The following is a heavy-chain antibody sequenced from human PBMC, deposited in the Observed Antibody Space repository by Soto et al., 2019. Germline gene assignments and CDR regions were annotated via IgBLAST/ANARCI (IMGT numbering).Heavy chain of an antibody. CDR2: LNPNSGDT. Sequence: QVQLVQSGAEVKKPGASVKVSCKASGYTFSSYDINWVRQATGQGLEWMGWLNPNSGDTGYAQKFQATVTLTRNTSINTAYIELSSLTSDDTAVYYCATSGGGWYLYWAQGTLVTVSS. CDR3: ATSGGGWYLY. D-gene: IGHD6-19*01. CDR1: GYTFSSYD. J-gene: IGHJ4*02. V-gene: IGHV1-8*01.